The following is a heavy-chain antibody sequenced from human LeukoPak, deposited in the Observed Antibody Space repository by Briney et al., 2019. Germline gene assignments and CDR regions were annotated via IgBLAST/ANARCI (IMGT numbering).Heavy chain of an antibody. CDR1: GVTFNDYA. CDR3: ARDDAVAGGYLDY. J-gene: IGHJ4*02. Sequence: PGGSLRLSCVASGVTFNDYAMTWVRQAPGKGLEWVSAIRRSDDSTYYTYSVKGRFTISRDKSKNTLFLQMNSLRAEDTAVYYCARDDAVAGGYLDYWGQGALVTVSS. V-gene: IGHV3-23*01. D-gene: IGHD6-19*01. CDR2: IRRSDDST.